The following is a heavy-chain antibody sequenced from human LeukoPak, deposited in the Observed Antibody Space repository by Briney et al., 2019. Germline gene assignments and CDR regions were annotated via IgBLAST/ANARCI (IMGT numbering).Heavy chain of an antibody. CDR2: IKTNTGNP. V-gene: IGHV7-4-1*02. J-gene: IGHJ4*02. CDR3: ARPYNYSGSGSIDY. Sequence: ASVKVSCKASGYTFTSYAMNWVRQAPGQGLEWMGWIKTNTGNPTYVQGFTGRFVFSLDTSVSTAYLQISSLKAEDTAVYYRARPYNYSGSGSIDYWGQATPATVPS. CDR1: GYTFTSYA. D-gene: IGHD3-10*01.